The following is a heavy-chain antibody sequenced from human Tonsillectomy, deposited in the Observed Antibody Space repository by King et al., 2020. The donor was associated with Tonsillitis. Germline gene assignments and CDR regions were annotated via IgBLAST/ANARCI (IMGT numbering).Heavy chain of an antibody. CDR2: SRSKTYGGTT. V-gene: IGHV3-49*03. J-gene: IGHJ6*03. Sequence: VQLVESGGGFVEPGRSLRLSCSTSGFTFVDYGMIWFRQAPGKGLEWVGLSRSKTYGGTTEYAASVKGRFTISRGDSKGIDSLQLNRLKTEDTAVYYCTRNIVIEPAAYYYYYYYYMDVWGKGTTVTVSS. CDR3: TRNIVIEPAAYYYYYYYYMDV. CDR1: GFTFVDYG. D-gene: IGHD2-2*01.